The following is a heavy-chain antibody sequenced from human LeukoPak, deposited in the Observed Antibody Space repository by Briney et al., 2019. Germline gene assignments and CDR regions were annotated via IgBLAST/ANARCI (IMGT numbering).Heavy chain of an antibody. Sequence: SVKVSCKASGGTFSSYTISWVRQAPGQGLEWMGGIIPIFGTANYAQKFQGRVTITADESTSTAYMELSSLRSEDTAVYYCARGQNLYYYYYGMDVWGQGTTVTVSS. CDR2: IIPIFGTA. CDR3: ARGQNLYYYYYGMDV. V-gene: IGHV1-69*13. CDR1: GGTFSSYT. J-gene: IGHJ6*02.